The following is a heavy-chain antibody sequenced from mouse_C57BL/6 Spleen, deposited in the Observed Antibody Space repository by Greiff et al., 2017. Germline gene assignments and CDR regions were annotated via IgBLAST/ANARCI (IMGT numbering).Heavy chain of an antibody. Sequence: VQLQQSGPELVKPGASVKMSCKASGYTFTDYNMHWVKQSHGKSLEWIGYINPNNGGTSYNQKFKGKATLTVNKSSSTAYMELRSLTSEDSAVYYCARPGSSGYKAWFAYWGQGTLVTVSA. J-gene: IGHJ3*01. V-gene: IGHV1-22*01. CDR3: ARPGSSGYKAWFAY. CDR2: INPNNGGT. D-gene: IGHD3-2*02. CDR1: GYTFTDYN.